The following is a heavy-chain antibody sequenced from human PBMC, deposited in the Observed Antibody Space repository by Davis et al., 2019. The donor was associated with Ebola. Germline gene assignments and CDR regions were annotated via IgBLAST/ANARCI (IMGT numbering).Heavy chain of an antibody. CDR2: ISSSSSTI. V-gene: IGHV3-48*02. J-gene: IGHJ4*02. Sequence: GESLKISCAASGFTFSSYSMNWVRQAPGKGLEWVSYISSSSSTIYYADSVKGRFTISRDSAKNSLYLQMDSLRDEDTAVYYCARARGAAGLIHRYYFDYWGQGTLVTVSS. CDR1: GFTFSSYS. CDR3: ARARGAAGLIHRYYFDY. D-gene: IGHD6-13*01.